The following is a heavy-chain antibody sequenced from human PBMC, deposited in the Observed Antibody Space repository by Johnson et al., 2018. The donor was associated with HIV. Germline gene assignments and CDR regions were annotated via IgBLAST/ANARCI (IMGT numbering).Heavy chain of an antibody. Sequence: MLLVESGGGVVQPGRSLRVSCAASGFTVSSNYMSWVRQAPGKGLEWVSGFYSGGSTYYADSVKGRFTISRDNAKNSLYLQMNSLRAEDTALYYCARDVIVLVVYAKVGAFDIWGQGTMVTVSS. CDR2: FYSGGST. CDR3: ARDVIVLVVYAKVGAFDI. J-gene: IGHJ3*02. V-gene: IGHV3-53*01. CDR1: GFTVSSNY. D-gene: IGHD2-8*02.